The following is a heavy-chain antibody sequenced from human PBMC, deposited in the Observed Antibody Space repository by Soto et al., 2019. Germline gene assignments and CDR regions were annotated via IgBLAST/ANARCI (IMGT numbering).Heavy chain of an antibody. D-gene: IGHD3-9*01. CDR2: ISGSGGRT. CDR3: AKSCDWYFCFMDV. Sequence: EVQLLESGGGLIQPGGSLRLSCAASGFTFSSYAMSWVRQAPGKGLEWVSAISGSGGRTYYAASVKGQFTISRDDSKNPLYLQMNSLRAEDTALYYCAKSCDWYFCFMDVWGKGTTVTVSS. J-gene: IGHJ6*03. V-gene: IGHV3-23*01. CDR1: GFTFSSYA.